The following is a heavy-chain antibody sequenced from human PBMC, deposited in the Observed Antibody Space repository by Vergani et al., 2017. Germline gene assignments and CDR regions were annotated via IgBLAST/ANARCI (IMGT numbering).Heavy chain of an antibody. CDR2: INPNSGGT. CDR1: GYTFTGYY. V-gene: IGHV1-2*02. Sequence: QVQLVQSGAEVKKPGASVKVSCKASGYTFTGYYMHWVRQAPGQGLEWMGWINPNSGGTNYAQKFQGRVTMTRDTSISTANMELSRLRSDDTAVYYCARGATRFWYYYDSSDSNNWFDPWGQGTLVTVSS. D-gene: IGHD3-22*01. CDR3: ARGATRFWYYYDSSDSNNWFDP. J-gene: IGHJ5*02.